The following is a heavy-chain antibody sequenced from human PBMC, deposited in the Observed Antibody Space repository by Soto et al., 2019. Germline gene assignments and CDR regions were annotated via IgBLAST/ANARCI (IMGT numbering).Heavy chain of an antibody. CDR3: ARDCSGGSCYDGWFDP. CDR2: ISAYNGNT. Sequence: ASVKVSCKASGYTFTSYGISWVRQAPGQGLEWMGWISAYNGNTNYAQKLQGRVTMTTDTSTSTAYMELRSLRSDDTAVYYCARDCSGGSCYDGWFDPWGQGTLVTVSS. CDR1: GYTFTSYG. V-gene: IGHV1-18*01. J-gene: IGHJ5*02. D-gene: IGHD2-15*01.